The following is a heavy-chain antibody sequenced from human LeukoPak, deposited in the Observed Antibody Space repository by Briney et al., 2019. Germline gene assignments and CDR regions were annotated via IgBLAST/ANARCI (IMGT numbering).Heavy chain of an antibody. V-gene: IGHV3-23*01. Sequence: GGSLRLSCAGSGFTLSSYAMTWVRQAPGKGLKWVSGISASNGNTYHADSVKGRFTISRDNSKGTLYLQMNSLRVEDTAVYYCAKGSSDSWYSALEYWGQGTLVTVSS. D-gene: IGHD3-22*01. J-gene: IGHJ4*02. CDR2: ISASNGNT. CDR3: AKGSSDSWYSALEY. CDR1: GFTLSSYA.